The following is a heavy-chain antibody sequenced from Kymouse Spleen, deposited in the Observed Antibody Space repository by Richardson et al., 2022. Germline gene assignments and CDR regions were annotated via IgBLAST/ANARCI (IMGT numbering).Heavy chain of an antibody. CDR1: GGSFSGYY. CDR3: ARYIAAAFYYFDY. CDR2: INHSGST. J-gene: IGHJ4*02. D-gene: IGHD6-13*01. Sequence: QVQLQQWGAGLLKPSETLSLTCAVYGGSFSGYYWSWIRQPPGKGLEWIGEINHSGSTNYNPSLKSRVTISVDTSKNQFSLKLSSVTAADTAVYYCARYIAAAFYYFDYWGQGTLVTVSS. V-gene: IGHV4-34*01.